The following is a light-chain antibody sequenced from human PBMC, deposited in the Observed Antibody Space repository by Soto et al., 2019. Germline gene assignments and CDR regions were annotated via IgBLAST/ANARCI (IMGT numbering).Light chain of an antibody. CDR3: QQYNNWPPYT. J-gene: IGKJ2*01. CDR1: QSVSTN. Sequence: EMVMTQSPATLSVSPGERATLSCRASQSVSTNLAWYQQKPGQAPRLLIYGASTMATGIPARFSGSGSGTACTPTISSLQPADVAIYYCQQYNNWPPYTFGQGTKLEIK. CDR2: GAS. V-gene: IGKV3-15*01.